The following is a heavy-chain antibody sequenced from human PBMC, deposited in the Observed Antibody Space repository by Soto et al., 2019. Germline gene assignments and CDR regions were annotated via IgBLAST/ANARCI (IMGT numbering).Heavy chain of an antibody. Sequence: EVQLVEAGGDLVQPGGSLRLSCVASGFTISNYWMHWVRQAPGKGLIWVSRISPDGSTTNYADSVKGRFTISRDNSKNTLYLQMNSLRAEDTAVYYCAKDDYEGPRGMDVWGQGTTVTVSS. CDR3: AKDDYEGPRGMDV. V-gene: IGHV3-74*01. CDR1: GFTISNYW. CDR2: ISPDGSTT. J-gene: IGHJ6*02. D-gene: IGHD4-17*01.